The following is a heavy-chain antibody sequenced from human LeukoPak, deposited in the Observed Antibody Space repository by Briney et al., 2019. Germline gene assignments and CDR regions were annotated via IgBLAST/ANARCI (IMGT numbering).Heavy chain of an antibody. D-gene: IGHD2-21*01. CDR1: GFTFSSYE. V-gene: IGHV3-66*01. CDR3: ARGLFVSGVIDY. Sequence: PGGSLRLSCAASGFTFSSYEMNWVRQAPGKGLEWVSVIYSGGSTYYADSVKGRFTISRDNSKSTLYIQMNSLRAEDTAVYYCARGLFVSGVIDYWGQGTLVTVSS. J-gene: IGHJ4*02. CDR2: IYSGGST.